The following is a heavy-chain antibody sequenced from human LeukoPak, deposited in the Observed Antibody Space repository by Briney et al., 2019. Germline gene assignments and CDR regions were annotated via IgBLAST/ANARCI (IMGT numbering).Heavy chain of an antibody. CDR3: ARVVEAYCGGDCDAFDI. J-gene: IGHJ3*02. V-gene: IGHV5-51*01. CDR1: GYSFTSYW. D-gene: IGHD2-21*02. Sequence: GESLKISCKGSGYSFTSYWIGWVRQMPGKGLEWMGIIYPGDSDTRYSPSFQGQVTISADKSISTAYLQWSSLKASDTAMYYCARVVEAYCGGDCDAFDIWGQGTMVTVSS. CDR2: IYPGDSDT.